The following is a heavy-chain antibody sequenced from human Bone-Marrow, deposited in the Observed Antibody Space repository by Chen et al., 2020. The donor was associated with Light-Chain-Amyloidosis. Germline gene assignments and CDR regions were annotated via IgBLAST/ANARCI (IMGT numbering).Heavy chain of an antibody. V-gene: IGHV3-21*01. CDR1: GFNFNVYS. Sequence: EVQLVESGGGLVEPGGSLRLACAASGFNFNVYSMNWARQAPGKGLEWVSSISNTGGSIYYAESVKGRFTISRDNAKNSVFLQMNSLRDEDTAVYYCASRITGDGKSPFDYWGQGTLVTVSS. J-gene: IGHJ4*02. CDR3: ASRITGDGKSPFDY. CDR2: ISNTGGSI. D-gene: IGHD1-20*01.